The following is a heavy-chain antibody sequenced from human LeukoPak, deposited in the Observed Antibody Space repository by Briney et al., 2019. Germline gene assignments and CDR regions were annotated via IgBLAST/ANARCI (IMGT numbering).Heavy chain of an antibody. Sequence: GVSLSLSCAVSGFTFITYSMNWVRQAPGKGLEWVSSITCSSSYIYYADSEKDRFTIYRDIAKNSMYLKMNRLRAEDTDVYYCARAPHDDFFLYYYMDVWGKGTTVTVSS. D-gene: IGHD3-3*01. CDR1: GFTFITYS. V-gene: IGHV3-21*01. CDR2: ITCSSSYI. J-gene: IGHJ6*03. CDR3: ARAPHDDFFLYYYMDV.